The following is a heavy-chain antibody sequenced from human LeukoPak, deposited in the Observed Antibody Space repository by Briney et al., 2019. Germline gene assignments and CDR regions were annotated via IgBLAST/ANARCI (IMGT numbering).Heavy chain of an antibody. CDR2: INAGNGNT. D-gene: IGHD6-19*01. J-gene: IGHJ4*02. V-gene: IGHV1-3*01. CDR3: ARGSDGGWYGMFDY. CDR1: GYTFTSYA. Sequence: ASVKVSCKASGYTFTSYAMHWVRQAPGQRLEWMGWINAGNGNTKYSQKFQGRVTITRDTSASTAYMELSSLRSEDTAVYYCARGSDGGWYGMFDYWGQGTLVTVSS.